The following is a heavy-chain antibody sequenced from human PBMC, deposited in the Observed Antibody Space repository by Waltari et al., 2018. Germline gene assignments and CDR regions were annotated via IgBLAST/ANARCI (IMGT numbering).Heavy chain of an antibody. CDR3: AVGFGRVREAMDV. D-gene: IGHD3-10*01. Sequence: EVQLVESGGGLVQPGGSLRLSCAASGFTFSSYWMSWVRQAPGKGLEWVANIKQDGSEKYYVDSVKGRFTISRDNAKNSLYLQMNSLRAEDTAVYYCAVGFGRVREAMDVWGKGTTVTVSS. J-gene: IGHJ6*03. CDR2: IKQDGSEK. V-gene: IGHV3-7*01. CDR1: GFTFSSYW.